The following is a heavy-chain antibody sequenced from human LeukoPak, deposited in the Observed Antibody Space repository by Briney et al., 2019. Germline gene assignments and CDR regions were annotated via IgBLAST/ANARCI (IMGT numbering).Heavy chain of an antibody. CDR2: IYYSGST. Sequence: SQTLSLTCTVSGGSISSGDYHRRWIRQPPGKGLEWIGYIYYSGSTYYNPSLKSRVTISVDTSKNQFSLKLRSVTAADTAVYYCARSEYHYDSSGSRPLWYFDYSSQGTLVTVSS. D-gene: IGHD3-22*01. CDR1: GGSISSGDYH. CDR3: ARSEYHYDSSGSRPLWYFDY. V-gene: IGHV4-30-4*01. J-gene: IGHJ4*02.